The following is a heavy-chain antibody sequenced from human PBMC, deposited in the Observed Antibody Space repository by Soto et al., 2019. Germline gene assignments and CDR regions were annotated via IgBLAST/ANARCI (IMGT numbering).Heavy chain of an antibody. CDR1: GYTFTSYS. J-gene: IGHJ6*03. CDR2: INAGNGNT. V-gene: IGHV1-3*01. Sequence: QVQLVQSGAEVKKPGASVKVSCKASGYTFTSYSMHWVRQAPGQRLEWMGWINAGNGNTKYSQNFQGRVTITRDTSASTAYMELSSLRSEDTAVYYCARVPAGTYYYYMDVWGKGTTVTVSS. CDR3: ARVPAGTYYYYMDV. D-gene: IGHD6-13*01.